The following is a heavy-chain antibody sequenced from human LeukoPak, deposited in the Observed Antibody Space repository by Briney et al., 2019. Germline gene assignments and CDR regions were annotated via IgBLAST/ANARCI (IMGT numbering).Heavy chain of an antibody. D-gene: IGHD2-2*01. V-gene: IGHV1-24*01. CDR1: GYTLTELS. J-gene: IGHJ6*03. CDR2: FDPEDGET. CDR3: ARRGYCSSTSCPGSYYYYYMDV. Sequence: ASVTVSCKVSGYTLTELSMHWVRQAPGKGREGRGGFDPEDGETIYAQKFQGRVTMTEDTSTDTAYMELSSLRSEDPAVYYCARRGYCSSTSCPGSYYYYYMDVWGKGTTVTVSS.